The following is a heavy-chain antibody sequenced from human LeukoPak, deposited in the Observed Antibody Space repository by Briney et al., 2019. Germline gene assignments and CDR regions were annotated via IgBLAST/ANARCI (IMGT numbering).Heavy chain of an antibody. Sequence: ASVKVSCKASGYTFTSYDFNWVRQATGQRPEWMGWMSPNSGDTGYAQKFQDRVTMTRNTSISTAYMELSSLRSDDTAVYYCARGTRGYSYGRIDYWGQGTLVTVSS. V-gene: IGHV1-8*01. J-gene: IGHJ4*02. CDR3: ARGTRGYSYGRIDY. CDR2: MSPNSGDT. D-gene: IGHD5-18*01. CDR1: GYTFTSYD.